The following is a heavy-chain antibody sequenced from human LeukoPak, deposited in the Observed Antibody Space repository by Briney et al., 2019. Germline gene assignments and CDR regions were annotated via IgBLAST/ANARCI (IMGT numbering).Heavy chain of an antibody. J-gene: IGHJ4*02. CDR3: ARGAATGPTLGLDY. V-gene: IGHV3-53*01. Sequence: TGGSLRLSCVASGFTVSSNYMTWVRQAPGKGLEWVSVIYTGGSPYYADSVKGRFTISRDISKNTVYLQMNSLRAEDTAVYYCARGAATGPTLGLDYWGQGTLVTVSP. CDR2: IYTGGSP. CDR1: GFTVSSNY. D-gene: IGHD6-13*01.